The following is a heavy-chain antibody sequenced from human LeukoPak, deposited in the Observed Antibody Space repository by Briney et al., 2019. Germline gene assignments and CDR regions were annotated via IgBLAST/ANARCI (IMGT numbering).Heavy chain of an antibody. CDR1: GGSISSYY. Sequence: SDTLSLTCNVSGGSISSYYWSWIRQPPGKGLEWIGYIYYSGSTNYNPSLKSRVTMSVATSKKQFSLKLSSVTAADTAVYYCARHKAGYFADWGQGTQVTVSS. J-gene: IGHJ4*02. D-gene: IGHD6-19*01. V-gene: IGHV4-59*08. CDR2: IYYSGST. CDR3: ARHKAGYFAD.